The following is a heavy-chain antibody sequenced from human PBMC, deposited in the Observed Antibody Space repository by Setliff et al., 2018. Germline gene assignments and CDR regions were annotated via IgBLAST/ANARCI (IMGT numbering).Heavy chain of an antibody. CDR2: INHSGSS. CDR1: GGSFRGFY. CDR3: ARQIRPGIALTGGLDY. Sequence: SETLSLTCAVYGGSFRGFYWTWIRQPPGKGLEWIGEINHSGSSVYNPSLESRVSISVDTSKNQISLNLNSVTVADAAVYYCARQIRPGIALTGGLDYWGQGALVTVSS. V-gene: IGHV4-34*01. D-gene: IGHD2-8*02. J-gene: IGHJ4*02.